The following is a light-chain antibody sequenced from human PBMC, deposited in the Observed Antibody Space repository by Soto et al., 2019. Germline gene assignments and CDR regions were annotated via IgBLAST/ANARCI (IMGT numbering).Light chain of an antibody. CDR1: NIGSKS. V-gene: IGLV3-21*04. Sequence: SYELTQPPSVSVSPGKTATITCGGDNIGSKSVHWYQQKPGQAPVLVIYYDSDRPSGIPERFSGSNSGNTATLTISRVEAGDEADYYCQVSDTSSDHPVVFGGGTKVTVL. J-gene: IGLJ2*01. CDR2: YDS. CDR3: QVSDTSSDHPVV.